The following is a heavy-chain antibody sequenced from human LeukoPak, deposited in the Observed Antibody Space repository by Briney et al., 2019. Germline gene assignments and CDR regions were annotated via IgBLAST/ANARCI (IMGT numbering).Heavy chain of an antibody. J-gene: IGHJ5*02. CDR3: AKDRGDFP. CDR1: GFTFSSYG. CDR2: ISYDGSNK. D-gene: IGHD2-21*02. V-gene: IGHV3-30*18. Sequence: GGSLRLSCAASGFTFSSYGMHWVRQAPGKGLEWVAVISYDGSNKYYADSVKGRFTISRHNSKNTLYLQMNSLKPEDTAVYFCAKDRGDFPWGQGTLVTVSS.